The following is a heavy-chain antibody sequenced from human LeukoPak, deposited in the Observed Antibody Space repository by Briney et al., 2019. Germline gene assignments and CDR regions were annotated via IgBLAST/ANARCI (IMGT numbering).Heavy chain of an antibody. CDR3: AKAYMVRGVDDY. CDR2: INSDGSST. Sequence: GGSLRLSCAASGFTFSSYWMHWVRQAPGKGLVWVSRINSDGSSTSYADSVKGRFTISRDNSKNTLYLQMNSLRAEDTAVYYCAKAYMVRGVDDYWGQGTLVTVSS. CDR1: GFTFSSYW. V-gene: IGHV3-74*01. D-gene: IGHD3-10*01. J-gene: IGHJ4*02.